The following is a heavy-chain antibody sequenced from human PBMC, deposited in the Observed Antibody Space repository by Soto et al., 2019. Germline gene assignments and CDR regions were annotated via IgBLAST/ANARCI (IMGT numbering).Heavy chain of an antibody. CDR3: AITNSITIFGVSASNWFDP. J-gene: IGHJ5*02. Sequence: ASVKVSCKVSGYTLTELSTHWVRQAPGKGLEWMGGFDPEDGETIYAQKFQGRVTMTEDTSTDTAYMELSSLRSEDTAVYYCAITNSITIFGVSASNWFDPWGQGTLVTVSS. CDR2: FDPEDGET. V-gene: IGHV1-24*01. CDR1: GYTLTELS. D-gene: IGHD3-3*01.